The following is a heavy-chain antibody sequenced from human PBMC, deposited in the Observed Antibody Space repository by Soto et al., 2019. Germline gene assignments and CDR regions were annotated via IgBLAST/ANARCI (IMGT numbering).Heavy chain of an antibody. CDR1: GGSISASSYY. D-gene: IGHD4-17*01. CDR2: MDYSGST. Sequence: SETLSLTCTVSGGSISASSYYWGWIRQPPGKGLEWIGSMDYSGSTHYNPSLKSRVTISVDTSKNQFSLKLSSLTAADTAVYYCATLPHYGDNNAGFWGHGILVTVSS. V-gene: IGHV4-39*01. CDR3: ATLPHYGDNNAGF. J-gene: IGHJ4*01.